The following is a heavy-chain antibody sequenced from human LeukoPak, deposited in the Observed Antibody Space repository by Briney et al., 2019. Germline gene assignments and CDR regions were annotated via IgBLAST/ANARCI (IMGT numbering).Heavy chain of an antibody. V-gene: IGHV3-21*01. CDR3: ARQRGYYYDSSGSFDY. Sequence: GGSLRLSCAASGFTFNSYSMNWVRQAPGKGLEWVSSISSNSSYIYYADSVKGRFTISRDNAKNSLYLQMNSLRAEDTAVYYCARQRGYYYDSSGSFDYWGQGTLVTVSS. CDR2: ISSNSSYI. J-gene: IGHJ4*02. CDR1: GFTFNSYS. D-gene: IGHD3-22*01.